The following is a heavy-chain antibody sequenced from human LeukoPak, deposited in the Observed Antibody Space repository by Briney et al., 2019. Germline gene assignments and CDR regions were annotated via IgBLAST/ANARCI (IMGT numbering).Heavy chain of an antibody. CDR3: ARDRHYDFWSGYSISDAFDY. D-gene: IGHD3-3*01. Sequence: SVKVSCKASGYTFTGYYMHWVRQAPGQGLEWMGRINPNSGGTNYAQKFQGRVTMTRDTSISTAYMELSRLRSDDTAVYYCARDRHYDFWSGYSISDAFDYWGQGTLVTVSS. V-gene: IGHV1-2*06. CDR1: GYTFTGYY. CDR2: INPNSGGT. J-gene: IGHJ4*02.